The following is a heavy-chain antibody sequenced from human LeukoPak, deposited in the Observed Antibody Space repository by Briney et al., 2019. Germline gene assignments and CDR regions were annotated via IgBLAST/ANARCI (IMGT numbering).Heavy chain of an antibody. CDR3: ARDTHYGSGSDAQYFQH. J-gene: IGHJ1*01. V-gene: IGHV3-20*04. CDR1: GFTFDDYG. D-gene: IGHD3-10*01. Sequence: GGSLRLSCAASGFTFDDYGMSWVRQAPGKGLEWVSGINWNGGSTGYADSVKGRFTISRDNAKNSLYLQMNSLRAEDTALYYCARDTHYGSGSDAQYFQHWGQGTLVTVSS. CDR2: INWNGGST.